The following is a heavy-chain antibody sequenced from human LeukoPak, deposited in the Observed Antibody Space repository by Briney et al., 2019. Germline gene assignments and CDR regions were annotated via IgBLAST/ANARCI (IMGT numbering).Heavy chain of an antibody. V-gene: IGHV3-9*01. J-gene: IGHJ6*02. CDR1: GFTFDDYA. D-gene: IGHD3-10*01. CDR3: AKGSDYYGSGTYGMDV. CDR2: ISWNSGSI. Sequence: GGSLRLFCAASGFTFDDYAMHWVRQAAGKGLEWVSGISWNSGSIGYADSVKGRFTISRDNAKNSLYLQMNSLRAEDTALYYCAKGSDYYGSGTYGMDVWGQGTTVTVSS.